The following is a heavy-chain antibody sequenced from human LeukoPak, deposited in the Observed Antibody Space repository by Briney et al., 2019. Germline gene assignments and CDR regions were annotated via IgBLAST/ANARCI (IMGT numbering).Heavy chain of an antibody. J-gene: IGHJ4*02. CDR1: GGTFSSYG. Sequence: GASVKVSCKASGGTFSSYGISWVRQAPGQGLEWMGWISAYNGQTDYAQTLQGRVTMTRDTSTSTAYMELKSLTSDDTAVYYCARQGVVGSGYYRDFDYWGQGTLVTVSS. V-gene: IGHV1-18*01. CDR2: ISAYNGQT. D-gene: IGHD3-22*01. CDR3: ARQGVVGSGYYRDFDY.